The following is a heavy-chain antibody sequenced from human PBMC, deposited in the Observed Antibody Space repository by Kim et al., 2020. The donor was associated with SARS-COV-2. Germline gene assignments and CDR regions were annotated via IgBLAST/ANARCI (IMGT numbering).Heavy chain of an antibody. CDR2: IYSGGST. CDR1: GFTVSSNY. D-gene: IGHD3-10*01. J-gene: IGHJ4*02. CDR3: ARTSYYYGSGSYRFWFDY. Sequence: GGSLRLSCAASGFTVSSNYMTWVRQAPGKGLEWVSVIYSGGSTYYADSVKGRFTISRDNSKNTLYLQMNSLRAEDTAVYYCARTSYYYGSGSYRFWFDYWGQGTLVTVSS. V-gene: IGHV3-53*01.